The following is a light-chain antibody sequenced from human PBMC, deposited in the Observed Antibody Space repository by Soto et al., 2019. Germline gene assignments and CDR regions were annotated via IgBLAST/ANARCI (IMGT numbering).Light chain of an antibody. CDR2: GPP. CDR3: HQFGSSPQT. CDR1: QNVNSNH. J-gene: IGKJ1*01. V-gene: IGKV3-20*01. Sequence: EIVLTQSPGTLSLSPGERATLSCRASQNVNSNHIAWYQQKPGQAPRLHIYGPPSRATGIPERFSGSGSGTDFTLTISRLEPEDFAVYFCHQFGSSPQTFGHGTKVEIK.